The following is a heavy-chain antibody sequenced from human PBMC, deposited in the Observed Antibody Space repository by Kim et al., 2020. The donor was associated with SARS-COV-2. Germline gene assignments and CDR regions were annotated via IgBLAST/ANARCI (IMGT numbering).Heavy chain of an antibody. D-gene: IGHD2-15*01. J-gene: IGHJ4*02. CDR3: ARERRMWRDCGGGICETGSSFFDH. CDR2: MSSSGDYR. V-gene: IGHV3-11*05. CDR1: GFIFSDYY. Sequence: GGSLRLSCVGSGFIFSDYYVSWIRQAPGKGLECISYMSSSGDYRHYAASVRGRFTIYRDNARNSLFLQMNSLRGEDTAIYYCARERRMWRDCGGGICETGSSFFDHWGQGALVTVSS.